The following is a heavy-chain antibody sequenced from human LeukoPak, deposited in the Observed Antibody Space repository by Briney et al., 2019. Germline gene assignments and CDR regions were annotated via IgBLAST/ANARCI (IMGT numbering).Heavy chain of an antibody. CDR3: AAGGYGREGHDY. CDR2: IYPGESDT. J-gene: IGHJ4*02. V-gene: IGHV5-51*01. D-gene: IGHD5-12*01. Sequence: GGALQISCKGSGYRFTSYWIGWVRQMPGKGLEGRGIIYPGESDTRYRPSFQGQLTISANKSLSTAYLQWSSLKASDTAMYYCAAGGYGREGHDYWGQGTLVTVSS. CDR1: GYRFTSYW.